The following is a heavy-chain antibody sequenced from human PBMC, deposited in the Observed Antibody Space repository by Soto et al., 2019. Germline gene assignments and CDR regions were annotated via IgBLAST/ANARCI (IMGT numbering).Heavy chain of an antibody. Sequence: EVQLVESGGGLAQPGGSLRLSCAASGFRFSDYAINWVRQAPGKGLEWISYISGSSITMYYADSVKGRFTISRDNAKNTLYLEMNSLRAEDTAVYYCARPGNSIYYYFYMDVWGKGTPVTVSS. CDR1: GFRFSDYA. J-gene: IGHJ6*03. CDR2: ISGSSITM. CDR3: ARPGNSIYYYFYMDV. V-gene: IGHV3-48*04. D-gene: IGHD4-4*01.